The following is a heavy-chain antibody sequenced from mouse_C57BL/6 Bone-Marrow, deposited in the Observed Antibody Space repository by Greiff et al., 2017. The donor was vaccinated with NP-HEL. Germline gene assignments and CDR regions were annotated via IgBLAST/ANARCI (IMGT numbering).Heavy chain of an antibody. CDR1: GYAFSSSW. V-gene: IGHV1-82*01. CDR3: AKEGYDGYYVDV. J-gene: IGHJ1*03. CDR2: IYPGDGDT. D-gene: IGHD2-3*01. Sequence: QVQLQQSGPELVKPGASVKISCKASGYAFSSSWMNWVKQRPGKGLEWIGRIYPGDGDTNYNGKFKGKATLTADKSSSTAYMQLSSLTSEDSAVDFCAKEGYDGYYVDVWGTGTTVTVSS.